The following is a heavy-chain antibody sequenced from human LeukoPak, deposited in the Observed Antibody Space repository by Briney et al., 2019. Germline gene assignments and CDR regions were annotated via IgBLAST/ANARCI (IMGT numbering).Heavy chain of an antibody. CDR1: GGSISSYY. J-gene: IGHJ4*02. CDR3: ARRHLYWSYFDY. CDR2: IYYSGST. Sequence: PSETLSLTCTVSGGSISSYYWGWIRQPPGKGLEWIGYIYYSGSTNYNPSLKSRVTISVDTSKNQFSLKLSSVTAADTAVYYCARRHLYWSYFDYWGQGTLVTVSS. D-gene: IGHD2-8*02. V-gene: IGHV4-59*08.